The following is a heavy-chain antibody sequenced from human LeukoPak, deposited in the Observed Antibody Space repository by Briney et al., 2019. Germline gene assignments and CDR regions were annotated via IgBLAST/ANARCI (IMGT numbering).Heavy chain of an antibody. V-gene: IGHV1-24*01. Sequence: PSVKVSWNVPRDTLAGVSMHWGRDSPARRREWRGGIDPEDGEPSYARKFQGRVTMTEDTSTDTARRELSSLTSEDTAGYYCAAVMGIWGQGTMVTVSS. D-gene: IGHD2-8*01. CDR3: AAVMGI. CDR1: RDTLAGVS. CDR2: IDPEDGEP. J-gene: IGHJ3*02.